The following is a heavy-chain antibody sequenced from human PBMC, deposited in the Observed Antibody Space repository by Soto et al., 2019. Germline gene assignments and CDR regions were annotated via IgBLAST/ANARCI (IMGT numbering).Heavy chain of an antibody. J-gene: IGHJ4*02. D-gene: IGHD3-22*01. Sequence: SADVGCEELGESFACCGMQCLCQVPGQGLEGLGWISAYNGKTNYAQKLQGRVTMTTDTSTRTAYMELRSLRSDDTAVYYCARDWKEKVVSTFYYWGQGTLVTGSS. V-gene: IGHV1-18*01. CDR2: ISAYNGKT. CDR3: ARDWKEKVVSTFYY. CDR1: GESFACCG.